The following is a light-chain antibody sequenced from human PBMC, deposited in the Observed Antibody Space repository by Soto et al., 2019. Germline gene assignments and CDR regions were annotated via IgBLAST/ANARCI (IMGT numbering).Light chain of an antibody. CDR1: SANIGAGYD. J-gene: IGLJ2*01. CDR2: GDN. V-gene: IGLV1-40*01. Sequence: QSVLTQPPSVSGAPGLRVTISCTGNSANIGAGYDVHWYQQLPGTAPKLLIYGDNNRPSGVPDRFSVYKSGTSATLVITGLQAEDEAEYYCQSYDNSLSGSWIFGGGTKLAVL. CDR3: QSYDNSLSGSWI.